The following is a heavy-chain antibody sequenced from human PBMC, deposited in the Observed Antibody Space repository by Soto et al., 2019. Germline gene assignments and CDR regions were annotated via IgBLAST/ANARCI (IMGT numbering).Heavy chain of an antibody. CDR1: GFTFSSYS. CDR2: ISSSSSYI. Sequence: PGGSLRLSCAASGFTFSSYSMNWVRQAPGQGLEWVSSISSSSSYIYYADSVKGRFTISRDNAKNSLYLQMNSLRAEDTAVYSCAREVRDSGSYLLWFDPWGQGTLVTVSS. V-gene: IGHV3-21*01. D-gene: IGHD1-26*01. CDR3: AREVRDSGSYLLWFDP. J-gene: IGHJ5*02.